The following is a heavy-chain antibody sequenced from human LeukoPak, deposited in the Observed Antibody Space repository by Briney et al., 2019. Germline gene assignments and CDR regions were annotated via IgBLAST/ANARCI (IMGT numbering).Heavy chain of an antibody. CDR2: IDPNSGGT. J-gene: IGHJ3*02. Sequence: ASVKVSCKASGYTFTDYYIHWVRQAPGQGLEWMGRIDPNSGGTNYAQKFQGRVTMTRDTSISTAYMELSRLRSDDTAVYYCARDQNPTVTTRGAFDIWGQGTMVTVSS. CDR1: GYTFTDYY. CDR3: ARDQNPTVTTRGAFDI. V-gene: IGHV1-2*06. D-gene: IGHD4-17*01.